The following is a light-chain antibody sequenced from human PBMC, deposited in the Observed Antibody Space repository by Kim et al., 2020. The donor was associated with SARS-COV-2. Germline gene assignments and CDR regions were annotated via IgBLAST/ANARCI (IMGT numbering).Light chain of an antibody. V-gene: IGLV3-19*01. CDR1: SLRTDD. CDR2: DKN. Sequence: VRIKCQGDSLRTDDASWYEQKPGQAPVLVIYDKNNRPSGIPDRFSASRSENTASLTITGAQAEDEADYYCNSRDNTANHPVVFGGGTQLTVL. CDR3: NSRDNTANHPVV. J-gene: IGLJ2*01.